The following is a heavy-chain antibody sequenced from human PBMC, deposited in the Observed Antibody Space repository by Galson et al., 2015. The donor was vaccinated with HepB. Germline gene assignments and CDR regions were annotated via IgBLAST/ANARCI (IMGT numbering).Heavy chain of an antibody. J-gene: IGHJ4*02. CDR2: IIPIFGTA. CDR1: GGTFSSYA. CDR3: ASAPYCSGGSCYYLFDY. Sequence: SVKVSCKASGGTFSSYAISWVRQAPGQGLEWMGGIIPIFGTANYAQKFQGRVTITADESTSTAYMELSSLRSEDTAVYYCASAPYCSGGSCYYLFDYWGQGTLVTVSS. V-gene: IGHV1-69*13. D-gene: IGHD2-15*01.